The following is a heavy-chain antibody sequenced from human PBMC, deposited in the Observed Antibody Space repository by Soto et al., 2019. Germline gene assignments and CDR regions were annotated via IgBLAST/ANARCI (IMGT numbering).Heavy chain of an antibody. J-gene: IGHJ6*02. CDR1: GGSISSYY. Sequence: QVQLQESGPGLVKPSETLSLTCTVSGGSISSYYWNWIRQPPGKGLEWIGYIYYSGSTNYNPSLKRRVTISVDTSTNQFSLKLSSVTAADTAVYYCAREGLTGTIGLYYYYALDVWGQGTTVTVSS. CDR3: AREGLTGTIGLYYYYALDV. D-gene: IGHD1-7*01. CDR2: IYYSGST. V-gene: IGHV4-59*01.